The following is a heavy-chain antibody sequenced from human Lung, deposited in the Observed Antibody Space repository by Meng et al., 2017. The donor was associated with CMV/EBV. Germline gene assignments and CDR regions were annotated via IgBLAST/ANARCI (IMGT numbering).Heavy chain of an antibody. D-gene: IGHD3-3*01. Sequence: SCAASGFTFSSYSMNWVRQAPGKGLEWVSSISSSSSYIYYADSVKGRFTISRDNAKNSLYLQMNSLRAEDTAVYYCARVGPFDFWSGYSGPDSYNWFDPXGQGXLVTSPQ. J-gene: IGHJ5*02. CDR1: GFTFSSYS. CDR3: ARVGPFDFWSGYSGPDSYNWFDP. CDR2: ISSSSSYI. V-gene: IGHV3-21*01.